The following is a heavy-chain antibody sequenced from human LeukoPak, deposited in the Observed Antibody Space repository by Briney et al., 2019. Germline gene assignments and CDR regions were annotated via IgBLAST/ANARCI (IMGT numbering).Heavy chain of an antibody. CDR2: ISYDGSNK. Sequence: GRSLRLSCAASGFTFSSYGMHWVRQAPGKGLEWVAVISYDGSNKYYADSVKGRFTISRDNSKNALYLQMNRLRAEDTAVYYCAKDGWTTVTANWFDPWGQGTLVTVSS. V-gene: IGHV3-30*18. D-gene: IGHD4-11*01. J-gene: IGHJ5*02. CDR3: AKDGWTTVTANWFDP. CDR1: GFTFSSYG.